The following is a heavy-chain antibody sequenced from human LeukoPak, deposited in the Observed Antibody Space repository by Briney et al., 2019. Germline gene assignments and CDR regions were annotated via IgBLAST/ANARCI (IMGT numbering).Heavy chain of an antibody. V-gene: IGHV3-23*01. Sequence: PGGSLRLSCAASGFTFSSYAMSWVRQAPGKGLEWVSAISGSGGSTYYADSVKGRFTISRDNSKNTLYLQMNSLRAEDTAVYYCAKDPEVPADIVLNWFDPWGQGTLVTVSS. CDR2: ISGSGGST. CDR1: GFTFSSYA. J-gene: IGHJ5*02. CDR3: AKDPEVPADIVLNWFDP. D-gene: IGHD2-2*01.